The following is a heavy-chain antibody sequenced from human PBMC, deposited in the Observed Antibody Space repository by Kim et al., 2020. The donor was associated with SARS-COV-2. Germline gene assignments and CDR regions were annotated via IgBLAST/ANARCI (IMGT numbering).Heavy chain of an antibody. CDR3: ARQDSPRERGYYYYYGMDV. V-gene: IGHV3-48*03. D-gene: IGHD2-15*01. Sequence: GQFTISRGNAKNSLYLQMNSLRAEDTAVYYCARQDSPRERGYYYYYGMDVWGQGTTVTVSS. J-gene: IGHJ6*02.